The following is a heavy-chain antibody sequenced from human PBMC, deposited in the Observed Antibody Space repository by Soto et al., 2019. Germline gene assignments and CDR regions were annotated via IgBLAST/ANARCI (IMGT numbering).Heavy chain of an antibody. V-gene: IGHV1-2*02. Sequence: GASVKVSCKASGYTFTGYYMHWVRQAPGQGLEWMGWINPNSGGTNYAQKFQGRVTMTRDTSISTAYMELSRLRSDDTAVYYCARENDSGGNSNGFDYWGQGTLVTVSS. D-gene: IGHD2-21*02. J-gene: IGHJ4*02. CDR1: GYTFTGYY. CDR2: INPNSGGT. CDR3: ARENDSGGNSNGFDY.